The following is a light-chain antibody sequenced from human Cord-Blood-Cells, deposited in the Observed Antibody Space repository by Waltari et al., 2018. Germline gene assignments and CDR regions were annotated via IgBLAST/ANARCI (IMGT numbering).Light chain of an antibody. CDR1: RRDVGGYNY. Sequence: QSALTQPRSVSGYPGQSVPISCTRTRRDVGGYNYVSCYQQHPGKAPKLMIYDVSKRPSGVPDLFSGSKSGNSASLTISGLQAEDEADYYCCSYAGSFVVFGGGTKLTVL. V-gene: IGLV2-11*02. CDR2: DVS. J-gene: IGLJ2*01. CDR3: CSYAGSFVV.